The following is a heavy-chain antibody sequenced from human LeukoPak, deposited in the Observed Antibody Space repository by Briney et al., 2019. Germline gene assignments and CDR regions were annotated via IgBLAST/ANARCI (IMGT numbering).Heavy chain of an antibody. J-gene: IGHJ4*02. CDR3: ARRAGAYSHPYDY. Sequence: GGSLRLSCAASGFTFSSYAVSWVRQAPGKGLEWVSAIGGSGGSTYYADSVKGRFTISRDNPKKTLYLQMDSLRAEDTAVYYCARRAGAYSHPYDYWGQGTLVTVSS. V-gene: IGHV3-23*01. CDR1: GFTFSSYA. D-gene: IGHD4/OR15-4a*01. CDR2: IGGSGGST.